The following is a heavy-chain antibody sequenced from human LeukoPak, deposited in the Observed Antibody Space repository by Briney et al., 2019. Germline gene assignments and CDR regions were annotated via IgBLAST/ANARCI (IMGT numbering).Heavy chain of an antibody. J-gene: IGHJ4*02. CDR3: TREIRYFDWFQADY. V-gene: IGHV3-49*03. CDR1: GFTFGDHS. D-gene: IGHD3-9*01. Sequence: GGSLRLSCTASGFTFGDHSVSWFRQAPRKGLEWVGFIRSKAYGGTAEYAASVKGRFTISRDDSKSVAYLQMDSLKTEDTAVYYCTREIRYFDWFQADYWGQGTLVTVSS. CDR2: IRSKAYGGTA.